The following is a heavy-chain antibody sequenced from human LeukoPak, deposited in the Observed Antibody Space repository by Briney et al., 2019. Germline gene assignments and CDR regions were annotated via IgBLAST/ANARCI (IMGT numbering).Heavy chain of an antibody. Sequence: PGGSLRLSCAASGFTFSSHNMNWVRQAPMKGLEWVSSIGTDGSYIYYADSVQGRFTISRDNAKNSLYLQMNSLTAEDTAVYYCARKMKTGDRVGTFHIWGQGRMVTVSS. CDR3: ARKMKTGDRVGTFHI. J-gene: IGHJ3*02. V-gene: IGHV3-21*01. CDR1: GFTFSSHN. CDR2: IGTDGSYI. D-gene: IGHD1-1*01.